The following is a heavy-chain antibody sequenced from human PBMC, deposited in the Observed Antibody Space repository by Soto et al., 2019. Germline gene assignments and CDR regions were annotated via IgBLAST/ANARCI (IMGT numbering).Heavy chain of an antibody. J-gene: IGHJ2*01. D-gene: IGHD3-22*01. CDR2: VYYSGTT. Sequence: QLQESGPGLVKPSQTLSLTCTVSGASINNNDYYWSWIRQTPGKGLEWIGYVYYSGTTEYIPSLKSRLSMTIDKSQNQFTLKLNSVTAADTATYYCARMSYFYDKWYFDLWGRGTLVTVSS. V-gene: IGHV4-30-4*01. CDR1: GASINNNDYY. CDR3: ARMSYFYDKWYFDL.